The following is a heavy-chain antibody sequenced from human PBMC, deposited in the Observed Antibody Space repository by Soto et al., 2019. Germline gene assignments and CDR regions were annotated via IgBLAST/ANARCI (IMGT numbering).Heavy chain of an antibody. V-gene: IGHV1-69*13. J-gene: IGHJ4*02. CDR2: IIPIFGTA. CDR1: GGTFSIYA. Sequence: SVKVSCKASGGTFSIYAISWVRQAPGQGLEWMGGIIPIFGTANYAQKFQGRVTITADESTSTAYMELSSLRSEDTAVYYCAREKSGYSGYDSSYYFDYWGQGTLVTVSS. CDR3: AREKSGYSGYDSSYYFDY. D-gene: IGHD5-12*01.